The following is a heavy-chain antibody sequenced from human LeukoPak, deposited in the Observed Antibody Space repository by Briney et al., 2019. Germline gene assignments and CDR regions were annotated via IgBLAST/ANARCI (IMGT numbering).Heavy chain of an antibody. V-gene: IGHV1-69*13. J-gene: IGHJ5*02. CDR2: IIPIFGTA. Sequence: SVEVSCKASGGTFSSYAISWVRQAPGQGLEWMGGIIPIFGTANYAQKFQGRVTITADESTSTAYMELSSLRSEDTAVYYCARDRFGRAVAETWGQGTLVTVSS. D-gene: IGHD6-19*01. CDR1: GGTFSSYA. CDR3: ARDRFGRAVAET.